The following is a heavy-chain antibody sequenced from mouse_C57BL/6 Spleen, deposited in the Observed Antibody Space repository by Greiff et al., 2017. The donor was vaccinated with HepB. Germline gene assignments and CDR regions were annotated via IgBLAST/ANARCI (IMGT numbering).Heavy chain of an antibody. CDR2: IYPGDGDT. J-gene: IGHJ2*01. CDR1: GYAFSSSW. Sequence: ESGPELVKPGASVKISCKASGYAFSSSWMNWVKQRPGKGLEWIGRIYPGDGDTNYNGKFKGKATLTADKSSSTAYMQLSSLTSEDSAVYFCARRYYGSPYFDYWGQGTTLTVSS. CDR3: ARRYYGSPYFDY. V-gene: IGHV1-82*01. D-gene: IGHD1-1*01.